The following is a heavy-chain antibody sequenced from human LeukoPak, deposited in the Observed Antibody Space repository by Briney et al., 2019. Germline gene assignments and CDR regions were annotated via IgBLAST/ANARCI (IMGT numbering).Heavy chain of an antibody. CDR2: IYTSGST. V-gene: IGHV4-61*02. Sequence: SQTLSLTCTVSGGSISSGSYYWSWIRQPAGKGLEWIGRIYTSGSTNYNPSLKSRVTISVDTSKNQFSLKLSSVTAADTAVYYCARGPREGNFQHWGQGTLVTVSS. CDR3: ARGPREGNFQH. CDR1: GGSISSGSYY. J-gene: IGHJ1*01.